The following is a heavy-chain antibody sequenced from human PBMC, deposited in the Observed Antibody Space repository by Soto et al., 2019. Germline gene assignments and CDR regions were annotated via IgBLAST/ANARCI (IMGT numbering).Heavy chain of an antibody. CDR3: AVVLRYFDWLSLG. Sequence: GGSLRLSCAASGFPFSSYSMNWVRQAPGKGLEWVSYISSSSSTIYYADSVKGRFTISRDNAKNSLYLQMNSLRDEDTAVYYCAVVLRYFDWLSLGWGQGTLVTVSS. CDR2: ISSSSSTI. J-gene: IGHJ4*02. CDR1: GFPFSSYS. V-gene: IGHV3-48*02. D-gene: IGHD3-9*01.